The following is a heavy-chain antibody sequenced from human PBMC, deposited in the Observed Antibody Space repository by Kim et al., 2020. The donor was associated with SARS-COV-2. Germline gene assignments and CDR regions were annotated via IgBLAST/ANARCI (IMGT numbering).Heavy chain of an antibody. Sequence: SETLSLTCTVSGGSISSGSYYWSWIRQPAGKGLEWIGRIYTSGSTNYNPALKSRVTISEDTSKNQFSLKLSSVTAADTAVYYCASTQTRGGYVDYWGQGNLVTVSS. V-gene: IGHV4-61*02. CDR2: IYTSGST. J-gene: IGHJ4*02. CDR1: GGSISSGSYY. CDR3: ASTQTRGGYVDY. D-gene: IGHD3-16*01.